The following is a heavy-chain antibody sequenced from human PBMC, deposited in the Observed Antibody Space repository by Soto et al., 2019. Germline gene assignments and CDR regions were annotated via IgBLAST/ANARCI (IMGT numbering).Heavy chain of an antibody. D-gene: IGHD3-22*01. CDR3: AKPYWPLGMIVVVSPDYYYGMDV. CDR1: GFTFSSYG. J-gene: IGHJ6*02. CDR2: ISYDGSNK. V-gene: IGHV3-30*18. Sequence: LRLSCAASGFTFSSYGMHWVRQAPGKGLEWVAVISYDGSNKYYADSVKGRFTISRDNSKNTLYLQMNSLRAEDTAVYYCAKPYWPLGMIVVVSPDYYYGMDVWGQGTTVTVSS.